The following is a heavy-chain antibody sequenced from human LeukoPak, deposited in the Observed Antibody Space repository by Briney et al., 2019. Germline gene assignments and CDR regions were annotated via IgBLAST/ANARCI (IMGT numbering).Heavy chain of an antibody. CDR3: ARAVTYYYDSSGYYYNNY. CDR1: GFTVSTTY. CDR2: IYSGGST. V-gene: IGHV3-66*01. J-gene: IGHJ4*02. D-gene: IGHD3-22*01. Sequence: GGSLRLSCAASGFTVSTTYMSWVRQAPGKGLEWISVIYSGGSTYYAESVKGRFTISRDNAKNSLYLQMNSLRAEDTAVYYCARAVTYYYDSSGYYYNNYWGQGTLVTVSS.